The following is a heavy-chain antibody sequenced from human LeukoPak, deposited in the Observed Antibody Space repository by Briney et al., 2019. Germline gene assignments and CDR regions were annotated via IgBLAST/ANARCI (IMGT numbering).Heavy chain of an antibody. CDR1: GGSFSGYY. D-gene: IGHD2-21*01. V-gene: IGHV4-34*01. CDR3: ARGYFVYYGMDV. Sequence: SETLSLTCAVYGGSFSGYYWSWIRQPPGKGLEWIGEINHSGSTNYNPSHKSRVTISVDTSKNQFSLKLSSVTAADTAVYYCARGYFVYYGMDVWGQGTTVTVSS. CDR2: INHSGST. J-gene: IGHJ6*02.